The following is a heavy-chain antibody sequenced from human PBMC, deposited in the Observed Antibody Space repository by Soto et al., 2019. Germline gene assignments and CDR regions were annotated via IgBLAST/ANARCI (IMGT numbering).Heavy chain of an antibody. V-gene: IGHV4-59*01. D-gene: IGHD3-3*01. CDR3: ARDRIWSGFYYYGMDV. Sequence: PSPTCTASVGSISSYYWSWVRLSPFHVLQRLGDIYYSGSTNYNPSLKSRVTISVDTSKNQFSLKLSSVTAADTAVYYCARDRIWSGFYYYGMDVWGQGITVTASS. J-gene: IGHJ6*02. CDR1: VGSISSYY. CDR2: IYYSGST.